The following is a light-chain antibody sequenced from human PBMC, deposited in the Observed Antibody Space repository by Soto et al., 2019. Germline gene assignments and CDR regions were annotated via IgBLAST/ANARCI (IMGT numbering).Light chain of an antibody. CDR1: QIISSW. CDR2: KWS. J-gene: IGKJ1*01. CDR3: RHYNPSSET. Sequence: IQLPQYPSTLSGXVGDXATIXXRGSQIISSWLAWYQQKPGKSPKLLIYKWSTLKSGLPSRFSGSGSGTEFTLTISSVQADDFASYYCRHYNPSSETFGHGRQV. V-gene: IGKV1-5*03.